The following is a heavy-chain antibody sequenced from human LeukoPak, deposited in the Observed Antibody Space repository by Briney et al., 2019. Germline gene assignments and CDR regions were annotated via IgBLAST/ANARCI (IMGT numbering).Heavy chain of an antibody. V-gene: IGHV3-23*01. Sequence: GGSPRLSCAASGFTFSNYAMSWVRQAPGKGPEWVSTISGGGGSTSSADSVKGRFAISRDNSKDTLYLQMNSLRAEDTAVYYCAYSTGFDYWGQGTLVAVSS. CDR1: GFTFSNYA. J-gene: IGHJ4*02. CDR2: ISGGGGST. D-gene: IGHD6-25*01. CDR3: AYSTGFDY.